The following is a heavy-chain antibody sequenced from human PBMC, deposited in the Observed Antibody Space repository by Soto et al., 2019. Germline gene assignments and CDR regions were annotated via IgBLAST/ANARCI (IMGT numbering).Heavy chain of an antibody. CDR3: AADRAYDSSGYSETPFDY. CDR2: IVVGSGNT. D-gene: IGHD3-22*01. Sequence: QMQLVQSGPEVKKPGTSVKVSCKASGFTFTSSAVQWVRQARGQRLEWIGWIVVGSGNTNYAQKFQERVTITRDMSTSTAYMELSSLRSEDTAVYYCAADRAYDSSGYSETPFDYWCQGTLVTVSS. CDR1: GFTFTSSA. V-gene: IGHV1-58*01. J-gene: IGHJ4*02.